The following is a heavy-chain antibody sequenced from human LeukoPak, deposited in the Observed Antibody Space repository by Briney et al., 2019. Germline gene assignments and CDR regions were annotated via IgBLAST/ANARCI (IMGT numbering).Heavy chain of an antibody. CDR3: ARGAYDFWSGYYLYYFDY. Sequence: ASVKLSCNCSGGSFSSYTISWVRQGPGQGLEWVGGVIPSFGTANYAQKFQGRVTSTADESTSTAYMELGSLRSEDTAVYYCARGAYDFWSGYYLYYFDYWGQGTLVTVSS. V-gene: IGHV1-69*01. CDR1: GGSFSSYT. J-gene: IGHJ4*02. D-gene: IGHD3-3*01. CDR2: VIPSFGTA.